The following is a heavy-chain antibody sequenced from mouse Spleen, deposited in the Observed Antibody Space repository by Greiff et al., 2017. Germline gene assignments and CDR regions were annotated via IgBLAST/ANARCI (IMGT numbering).Heavy chain of an antibody. CDR2: INYDGSST. CDR1: GFTFSDYY. J-gene: IGHJ1*01. CDR3: AREDDGYYYWYFDV. Sequence: EVKVVESEGGLVQPGSSMKLSCTASGFTFSDYYMAWVRQVPEKGLEWVANINYDGSSTYYLDSLKSRFIISRDNAKNILYLQMSSLKSEDTATYYCAREDDGYYYWYFDVWGAGTTVTVSS. D-gene: IGHD2-3*01. V-gene: IGHV5-16*01.